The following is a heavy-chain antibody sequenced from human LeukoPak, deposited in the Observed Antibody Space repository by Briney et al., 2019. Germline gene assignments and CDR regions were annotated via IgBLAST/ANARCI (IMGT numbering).Heavy chain of an antibody. D-gene: IGHD1-26*01. CDR2: INHSGST. V-gene: IGHV4-34*01. J-gene: IGHJ4*02. Sequence: PSETLSLTCAVYGGSFSGYYWSWIRQPPGKGLEWIGEINHSGSTNYNPSLKSRVTISVDTSKNQFYLKLSSVTAADTAVYYCARLGATNDYWGQGTLVTVSS. CDR3: ARLGATNDY. CDR1: GGSFSGYY.